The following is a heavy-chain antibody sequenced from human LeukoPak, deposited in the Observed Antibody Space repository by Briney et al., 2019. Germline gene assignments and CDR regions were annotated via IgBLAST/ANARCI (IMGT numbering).Heavy chain of an antibody. D-gene: IGHD3-16*02. Sequence: GGSLRLSCAASGFTFSTYAMSWVRQAPGKGLEWVSTISGSGANTYYADSVRGRFTISRDNSKNTLYLHMNSLRAEDTAVYYSAKESPGYTNPHYFDYWGQGTLGTISS. J-gene: IGHJ4*02. V-gene: IGHV3-23*01. CDR3: AKESPGYTNPHYFDY. CDR1: GFTFSTYA. CDR2: ISGSGANT.